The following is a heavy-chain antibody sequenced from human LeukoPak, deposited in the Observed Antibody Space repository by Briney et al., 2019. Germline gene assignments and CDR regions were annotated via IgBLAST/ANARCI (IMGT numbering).Heavy chain of an antibody. CDR3: AKAPSGSCLRGLDY. J-gene: IGHJ4*02. CDR2: ISGSGGST. D-gene: IGHD1-26*01. Sequence: GGSLRLSCAASGFTFSSYAMSWVRQAPGKGLEWVSAISGSGGSTYYADSVKGRFTISRDNSKNTLYLQMNSLRAEDTAVYYCAKAPSGSCLRGLDYWGQGTLVTVSS. V-gene: IGHV3-23*01. CDR1: GFTFSSYA.